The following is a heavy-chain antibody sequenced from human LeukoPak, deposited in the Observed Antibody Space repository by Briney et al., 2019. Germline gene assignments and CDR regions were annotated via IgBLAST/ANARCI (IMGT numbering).Heavy chain of an antibody. CDR3: ARRTYGVVFDP. CDR1: GAFITSSSHW. J-gene: IGHJ5*02. V-gene: IGHV4-39*01. D-gene: IGHD4-17*01. Sequence: SETLSLTCAVSGAFITSSSHWWGWIRQPPGKGLEWIGTIYYSGSTYYNPSLRSRVTISLDASKNQFSLKLTSVTAADTAVYYCARRTYGVVFDPWGQGTLVTVSS. CDR2: IYYSGST.